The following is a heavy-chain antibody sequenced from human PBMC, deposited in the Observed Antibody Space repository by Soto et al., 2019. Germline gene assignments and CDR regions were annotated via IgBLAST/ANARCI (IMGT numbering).Heavy chain of an antibody. J-gene: IGHJ4*02. V-gene: IGHV1-69*06. CDR3: ARVRYDILTGYYDY. D-gene: IGHD3-9*01. Sequence: SVKVSCKASGGTFSSYSISWVRQAPGQGLEWMGGIIPIFGTANYAQKFQGRVTITADKSTSTAYMELSSLRSEDTAVYYCARVRYDILTGYYDYWGQGTLVTVYS. CDR2: IIPIFGTA. CDR1: GGTFSSYS.